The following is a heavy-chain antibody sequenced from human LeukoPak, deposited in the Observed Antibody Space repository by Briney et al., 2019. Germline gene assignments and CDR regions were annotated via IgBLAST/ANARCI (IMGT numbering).Heavy chain of an antibody. Sequence: SETLSLTCAVSGGSISSGGYYWSSIRQHPGKGLEWIGYIYYSGSTYYNPSLKSRVTISVDTSKNQYSLKLSSVTAADTAVYYCARGATKDCWFDPWGQGTLVTVSS. J-gene: IGHJ5*02. V-gene: IGHV4-31*11. D-gene: IGHD1-26*01. CDR2: IYYSGST. CDR1: GGSISSGGYY. CDR3: ARGATKDCWFDP.